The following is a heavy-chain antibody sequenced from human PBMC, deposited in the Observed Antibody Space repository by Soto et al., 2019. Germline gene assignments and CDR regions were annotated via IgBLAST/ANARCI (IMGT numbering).Heavy chain of an antibody. CDR2: IRSKAYGETT. V-gene: IGHV3-49*03. CDR1: GFTFGYYA. Sequence: GGSLRLSCTFSGFTFGYYAISWSRQAPGKGLEWVGVIRSKAYGETTDYAASVKGRFTILRDNSKSIAYLQLNSLQSDDTGVYYXTRYTYTSRYSYFGMDVWGHGTTVTVSS. J-gene: IGHJ6*02. D-gene: IGHD2-2*01. CDR3: TRYTYTSRYSYFGMDV.